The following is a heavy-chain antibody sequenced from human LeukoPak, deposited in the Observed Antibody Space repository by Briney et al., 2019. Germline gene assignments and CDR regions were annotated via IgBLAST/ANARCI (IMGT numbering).Heavy chain of an antibody. Sequence: GGSLRLSCAASGFTFSSYAMSWVRQAPGKGLEWVSAISGSGGSTYYADSVKGRFTISRDNSKNTLYLQMNSLRAEDTAVYYCAKVVPRGEITFGGVIGTFDYWGQGTLVTVSS. CDR1: GFTFSSYA. CDR2: ISGSGGST. CDR3: AKVVPRGEITFGGVIGTFDY. V-gene: IGHV3-23*01. D-gene: IGHD3-16*02. J-gene: IGHJ4*02.